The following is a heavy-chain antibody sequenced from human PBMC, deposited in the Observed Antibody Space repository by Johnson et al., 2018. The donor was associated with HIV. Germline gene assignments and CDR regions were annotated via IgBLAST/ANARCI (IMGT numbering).Heavy chain of an antibody. V-gene: IGHV3-30-3*01. D-gene: IGHD5-24*01. CDR2: ISYDGANK. J-gene: IGHJ3*02. CDR3: ARYGYRPEAAFDI. Sequence: QMQLVESGGGLVQPGRSLRLSCAASGFTFSTYDMHWVRQAPGKGLEWVAVISYDGANKYYADSVKGRFTISRDNAKNSLYLQMNSLRAEDTAVYYCARYGYRPEAAFDIWGQWTMVTVSS. CDR1: GFTFSTYD.